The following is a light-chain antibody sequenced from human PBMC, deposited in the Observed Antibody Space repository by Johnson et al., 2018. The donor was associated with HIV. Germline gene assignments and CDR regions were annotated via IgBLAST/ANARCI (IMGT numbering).Light chain of an antibody. V-gene: IGLV1-51*02. CDR1: SSNIGNNY. J-gene: IGLJ1*01. CDR2: ESN. CDR3: GTWDSSLSAGV. Sequence: QSVLTQPPSVSAAPGQKVTISCSGSSSNIGNNYVSWYQQLPGTAPKLLIYESNKRASGIPDRFSGPKSGTYATLGITGLPTGDEADYYCGTWDSSLSAGVFGTGTKVTVL.